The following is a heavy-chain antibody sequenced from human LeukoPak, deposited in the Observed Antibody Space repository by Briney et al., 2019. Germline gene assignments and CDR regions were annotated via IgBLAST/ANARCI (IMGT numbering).Heavy chain of an antibody. CDR1: NDSIKDYY. CDR3: ARYEVGSSWAQAFDM. D-gene: IGHD6-13*01. V-gene: IGHV4-59*01. J-gene: IGHJ3*02. Sequence: SETLSLTCTVSNDSIKDYYWNWIRQSPGKGLEWIGFISNSGSTNYNPSLKSRVTISKATSKRQFSLKLSSVTAVDTAVYYCARYEVGSSWAQAFDMWGQGTMVTVSS. CDR2: ISNSGST.